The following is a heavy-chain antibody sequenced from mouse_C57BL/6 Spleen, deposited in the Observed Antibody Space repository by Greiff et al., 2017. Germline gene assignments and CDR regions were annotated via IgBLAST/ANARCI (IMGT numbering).Heavy chain of an antibody. CDR1: GFTFNTYA. J-gene: IGHJ1*03. D-gene: IGHD2-2*01. CDR3: VRYGYDEDVWYFDV. CDR2: IRSKSSNYAT. V-gene: IGHV10-3*01. Sequence: EVQRVESGGGLVQPKGSLKLSCAASGFTFNTYAMHWVRQAPGKGLEWVARIRSKSSNYATYYADSVKDRFTISRDDSQSMLYLQMNNLKTEDTAMYYCVRYGYDEDVWYFDVWGTGTTVTVSS.